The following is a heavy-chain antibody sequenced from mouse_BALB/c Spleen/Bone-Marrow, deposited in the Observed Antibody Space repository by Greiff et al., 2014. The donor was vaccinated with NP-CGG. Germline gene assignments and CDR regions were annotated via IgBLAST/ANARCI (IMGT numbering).Heavy chain of an antibody. CDR2: IYPGDGDT. J-gene: IGHJ2*01. CDR1: GYAYSSSW. Sequence: QVQLQQSGPELVKPGASVKIPCKASGYAYSSSWMNWVKQRPGQGLEWIGRIYPGDGDTNYNGKFKGKATLTADKSSSTAYMQLSSLTSVDSAVYFCARDGYGKRNYFDYWGQGTTLTVSS. D-gene: IGHD2-1*01. V-gene: IGHV1-82*01. CDR3: ARDGYGKRNYFDY.